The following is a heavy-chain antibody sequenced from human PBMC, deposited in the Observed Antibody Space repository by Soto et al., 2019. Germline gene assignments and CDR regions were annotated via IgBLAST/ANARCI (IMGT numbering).Heavy chain of an antibody. Sequence: EVQLVESGGGLVQPGGSLKLSCAASGFTFSGSAMHWVRQASGKGLEWVGRIRSKANSYALAYAASVKGRFTISRDDSKNTAYLQMNSLKTEDTAVYYCTRLESIAARHHMDVGGKGTTVTVSS. CDR3: TRLESIAARHHMDV. J-gene: IGHJ6*03. CDR2: IRSKANSYAL. CDR1: GFTFSGSA. V-gene: IGHV3-73*01. D-gene: IGHD6-6*01.